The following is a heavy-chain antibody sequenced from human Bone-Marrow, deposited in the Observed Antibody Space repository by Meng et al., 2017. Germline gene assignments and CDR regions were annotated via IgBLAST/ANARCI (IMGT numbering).Heavy chain of an antibody. J-gene: IGHJ5*02. CDR3: ARDTNVGVDP. CDR1: GFSIRYYY. D-gene: IGHD3-3*01. CDR2: FSSGNSTI. Sequence: GVGLDTPGAPSSLVGAASGFSIRYYYIGLTRQPRGRGQGLGAFFSSGNSTIYHSDASRGRLTISRAKAKSSLYLQMNSLTDEGTSVCYCARDTNVGVDPWGQGTLVTVSS. V-gene: IGHV3-11*04.